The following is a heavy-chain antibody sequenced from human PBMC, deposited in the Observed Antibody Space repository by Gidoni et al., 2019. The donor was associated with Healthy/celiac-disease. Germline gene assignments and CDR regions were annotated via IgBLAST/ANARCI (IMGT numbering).Heavy chain of an antibody. Sequence: QLQLQESGPGLVKPSETLSLTCTVPGGSISSSSYYWGWIRQPPGKGLEWIGSIYYSGSTYYNPSLKSRVTISVDTSKNQFSLKLSSVTAADTAVYYCARHGSYSGGGEIDYWGQGTLVTVSS. CDR3: ARHGSYSGGGEIDY. V-gene: IGHV4-39*01. CDR1: GGSISSSSYY. J-gene: IGHJ4*02. CDR2: IYYSGST. D-gene: IGHD1-26*01.